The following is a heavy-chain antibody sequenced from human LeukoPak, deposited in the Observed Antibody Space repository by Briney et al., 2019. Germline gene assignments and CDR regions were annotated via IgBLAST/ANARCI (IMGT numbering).Heavy chain of an antibody. CDR3: ARDPLRAVLTGYYPLDY. CDR1: GYTFTSYG. D-gene: IGHD3-9*01. Sequence: GASVKVSCKASGYTFTSYGISRVREAPGQGLEWRGCNSAYNGNTNYAQKLQGRVTMTTDTSTSTAYMELRSLRSDDTAVYYCARDPLRAVLTGYYPLDYWGQGTLVTVSS. J-gene: IGHJ4*02. CDR2: NSAYNGNT. V-gene: IGHV1-18*01.